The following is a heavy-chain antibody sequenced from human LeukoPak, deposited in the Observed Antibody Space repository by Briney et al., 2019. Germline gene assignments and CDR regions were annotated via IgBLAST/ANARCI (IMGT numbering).Heavy chain of an antibody. CDR3: ARQGRDDILTGYYKELDWFDP. D-gene: IGHD3-9*01. V-gene: IGHV4-39*01. J-gene: IGHJ5*02. CDR2: IYYSGST. Sequence: PSETLSLTCTVSGGSISSSSYYWDWIRQPPGKGLEWIGSIYYSGSTYYNPSLRSRVTISVDTSKNQFSLKLSSVTAADTAVYYCARQGRDDILTGYYKELDWFDPWGQGTLVTVSS. CDR1: GGSISSSSYY.